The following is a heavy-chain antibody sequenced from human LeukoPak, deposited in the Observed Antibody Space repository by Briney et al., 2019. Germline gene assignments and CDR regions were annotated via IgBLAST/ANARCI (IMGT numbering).Heavy chain of an antibody. J-gene: IGHJ4*02. D-gene: IGHD2/OR15-2a*01. V-gene: IGHV3-73*01. CDR3: TRLSTSQITDY. CDR1: GFTLSGST. CDR2: IRSEANNDAT. Sequence: PGGSLRLSCAASGFTLSGSTMHWVRQASGKGLEWVGRIRSEANNDATEYAASVKGRFTISRNDSQNTAYLQMNSLKTDDTAVYYCTRLSTSQITDYWGQGTLVTVSS.